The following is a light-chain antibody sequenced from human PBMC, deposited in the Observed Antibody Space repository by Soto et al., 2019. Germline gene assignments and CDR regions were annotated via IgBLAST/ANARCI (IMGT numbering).Light chain of an antibody. Sequence: EIVLTQSPATLSLSPGERATLSCRASQSVSSYLAWYQQKPGQAPRLLIYDASNRATGIPARFSGSGSGTDFTLTISRVEPEDFAVYYCQQYGSSSQATFGGGTKVDIK. V-gene: IGKV3-11*01. J-gene: IGKJ4*01. CDR2: DAS. CDR3: QQYGSSSQAT. CDR1: QSVSSY.